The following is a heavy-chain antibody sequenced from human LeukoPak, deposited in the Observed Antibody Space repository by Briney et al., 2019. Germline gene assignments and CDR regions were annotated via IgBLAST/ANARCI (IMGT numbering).Heavy chain of an antibody. CDR1: GYTFTSYG. CDR2: INPNSGGT. Sequence: ASVKVSCKASGYTFTSYGISWVRQAPGQGLEWMGWINPNSGGTNYAQKFQGRVTMTRDTSISTAYMELSRLRSDDTAVYYCARAVDDYSNHWFDPRGQGTLVTVSS. D-gene: IGHD4-11*01. V-gene: IGHV1-2*02. J-gene: IGHJ5*02. CDR3: ARAVDDYSNHWFDP.